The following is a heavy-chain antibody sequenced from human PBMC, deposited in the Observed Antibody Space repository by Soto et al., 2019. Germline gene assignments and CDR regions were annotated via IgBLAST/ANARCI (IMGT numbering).Heavy chain of an antibody. J-gene: IGHJ6*03. V-gene: IGHV3-66*01. CDR3: ARGSNINWNYPPYYYYYMDV. CDR1: GFTVSSNY. CDR2: IYSGGST. Sequence: GGSLRLSCAASGFTVSSNYMSWVRQAPGKGLEWVSVIYSGGSTYYADSVKGRFTISRDNSKNTLYLQMNSLRAEDTAVYYCARGSNINWNYPPYYYYYMDVPGKGTTVTVSS. D-gene: IGHD1-7*01.